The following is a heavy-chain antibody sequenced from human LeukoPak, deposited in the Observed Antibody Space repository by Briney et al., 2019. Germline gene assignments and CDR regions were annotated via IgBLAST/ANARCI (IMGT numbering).Heavy chain of an antibody. CDR1: GFTFSTFA. CDR3: AKDGQAFNSNWDYFDS. V-gene: IGHV3-23*01. D-gene: IGHD7-27*01. J-gene: IGHJ4*02. CDR2: IGNTET. Sequence: GESLRLSCVASGFTFSTFAMSWVRQAPGKGLEWVSGIGNTETYYADSVKGRFTISRDNSKNTIYLHMNNLRAEDTALYHCAKDGQAFNSNWDYFDSWGQGTLVTVSS.